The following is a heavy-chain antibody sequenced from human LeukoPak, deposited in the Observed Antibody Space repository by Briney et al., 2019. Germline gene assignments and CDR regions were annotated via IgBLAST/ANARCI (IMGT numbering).Heavy chain of an antibody. CDR3: ARDREWLSTFDY. D-gene: IGHD3-3*01. J-gene: IGHJ4*02. V-gene: IGHV3-30-3*01. CDR1: GFTFSSSA. CDR2: ISYDGNYK. Sequence: PGGSLRLSCAASGFTFSSSAMHWVRQAPGKGLEWVAVISYDGNYKYYAESVKGRFTISRDNSKNTLYIQMNSLRGEDTAVYYCARDREWLSTFDYWGQGNQVTVSS.